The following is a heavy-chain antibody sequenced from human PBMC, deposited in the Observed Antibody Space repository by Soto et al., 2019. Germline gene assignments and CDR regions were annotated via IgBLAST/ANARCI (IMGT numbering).Heavy chain of an antibody. V-gene: IGHV3-23*01. D-gene: IGHD1-26*01. J-gene: IGHJ4*02. CDR2: LSSSGGST. CDR1: RFTFSSYA. CDR3: AKDGGGTYGFDY. Sequence: EVQLLESGGGLVQPGGSLRLSCAASRFTFSSYAMSWVRQAPGKGLEWVSTLSSSGGSTYYADSVKGRFTISRDNSKNTLYLQMTSLRAEDTAVYYCAKDGGGTYGFDYWGQGTLVTVSS.